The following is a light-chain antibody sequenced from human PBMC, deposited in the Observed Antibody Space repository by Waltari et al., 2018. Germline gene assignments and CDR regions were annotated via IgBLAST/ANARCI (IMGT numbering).Light chain of an antibody. V-gene: IGLV1-44*01. CDR3: STWDDSLSGVL. CDR1: HSNIGANT. CDR2: SDN. J-gene: IGLJ2*01. Sequence: QPVLTQPPSASGTPGQRVTISCSGRHSNIGANTVKWYQQLPGTAPKLLIYSDNRRVSGVPYRFSASKSGTSASLAISGLQSEDEADYYCSTWDDSLSGVLFGEGTKLTVV.